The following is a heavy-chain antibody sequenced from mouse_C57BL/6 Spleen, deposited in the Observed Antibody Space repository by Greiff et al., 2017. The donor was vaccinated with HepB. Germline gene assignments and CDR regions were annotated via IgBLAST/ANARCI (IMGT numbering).Heavy chain of an antibody. CDR1: GFTFSSYG. V-gene: IGHV5-6*01. CDR2: ISRGGSYT. D-gene: IGHD1-1*01. Sequence: EVQLQESGGDLVKPGGSLKLSCAASGFTFSSYGMSWVRQTPDKRLEWVATISRGGSYTYYTDNFKGRFTISRDNAKNTLYLQMSSLKSEDTAVYDGARHVNYYGSSCVGYFDVWGTGTTVTVSS. J-gene: IGHJ1*03. CDR3: ARHVNYYGSSCVGYFDV.